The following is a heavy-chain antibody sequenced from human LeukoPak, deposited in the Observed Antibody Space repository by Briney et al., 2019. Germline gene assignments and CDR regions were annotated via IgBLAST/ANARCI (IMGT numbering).Heavy chain of an antibody. D-gene: IGHD5-24*01. J-gene: IGHJ3*01. CDR3: AKDIQLST. CDR1: GFTFSVAA. CDR2: IGASGEST. V-gene: IGHV3-23*01. Sequence: PGGSLRLSCAASGFTFSVAAMTWVRQAPGKGLEWVSLIGASGESTYYADSVKGRFTISRDNSKNTLSLQMNSLRVEDTAMYFCAKDIQLSTWGLGTMVTVP.